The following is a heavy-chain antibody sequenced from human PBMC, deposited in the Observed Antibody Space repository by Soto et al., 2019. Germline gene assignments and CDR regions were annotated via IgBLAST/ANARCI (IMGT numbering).Heavy chain of an antibody. Sequence: QVQLVQSGAEVKKPGSSVKVSCKASGGTFSSYTISWVRQAPGQGLEWLGRIIPGLGIANYGQRFQGRDTINGDNSTSTASMELTSLRSEDTAVYYCATDQGSAYDSVYYYYYMDVWGKGTTVTVSS. V-gene: IGHV1-69*08. D-gene: IGHD5-12*01. J-gene: IGHJ6*03. CDR1: GGTFSSYT. CDR2: IIPGLGIA. CDR3: ATDQGSAYDSVYYYYYMDV.